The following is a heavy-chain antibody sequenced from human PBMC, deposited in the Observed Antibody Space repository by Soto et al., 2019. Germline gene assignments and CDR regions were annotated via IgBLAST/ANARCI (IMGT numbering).Heavy chain of an antibody. CDR1: GGSISSGGYS. D-gene: IGHD3-22*01. CDR3: ARARYSYYYDSSGPMGGNWFDP. V-gene: IGHV4-30-2*01. CDR2: IYHSGST. Sequence: PSETLSLTCAVSGGSISSGGYSWSWIRQPPGKGLEWIGYIYHSGSTYYNPSHKSRVTISVDRSKNQFSLKLSSVTAADTAVYYCARARYSYYYDSSGPMGGNWFDPWGQGTLVTVSS. J-gene: IGHJ5*02.